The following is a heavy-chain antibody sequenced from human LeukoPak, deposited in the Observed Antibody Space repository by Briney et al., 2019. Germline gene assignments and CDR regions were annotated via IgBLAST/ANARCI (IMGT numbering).Heavy chain of an antibody. V-gene: IGHV1-2*02. J-gene: IGHJ3*02. CDR3: ARDLGGWYAFDI. CDR2: INPNSGGT. Sequence: ASVKVSCKASGYTFTGYYMHWVRQAPGQGHEWMGWINPNSGGTKYAQKFQGRVTMTRDTSISTAYMELSRLRSDDTAVYNCARDLGGWYAFDIWGQGTMVTVSS. CDR1: GYTFTGYY. D-gene: IGHD6-19*01.